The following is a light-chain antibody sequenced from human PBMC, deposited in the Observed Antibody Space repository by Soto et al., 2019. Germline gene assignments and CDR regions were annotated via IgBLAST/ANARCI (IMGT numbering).Light chain of an antibody. CDR2: VNS. J-gene: IGLJ2*01. CDR3: QSYDSSLSAVV. CDR1: SSNIGAGYD. V-gene: IGLV1-40*01. Sequence: QSVLTQPPSVSGAPGQRVTISCTGSSSNIGAGYDVHWYQQLPGTAPKLLIYVNSNRPSGIPDRFSGSKSGTSASLAITGLQAEDGADYYCQSYDSSLSAVVFGGGTKLTVL.